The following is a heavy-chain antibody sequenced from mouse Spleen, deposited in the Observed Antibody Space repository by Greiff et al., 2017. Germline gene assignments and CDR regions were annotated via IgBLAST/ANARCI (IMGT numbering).Heavy chain of an antibody. J-gene: IGHJ2*01. CDR1: GFTFSSYT. CDR2: ISSGGGNT. D-gene: IGHD4-1*01. CDR3: ARQQWTGPYFDY. Sequence: DVHLVESGGGLVKPGGSLKLSCAASGFTFSSYTMSWVRQTPAKRLEWVATISSGGGNTYYPDSVKGRFTISRDNARNTLYLQMSSLRSEDTAMYYCARQQWTGPYFDYWGQGTTLTVSS. V-gene: IGHV5-9*04.